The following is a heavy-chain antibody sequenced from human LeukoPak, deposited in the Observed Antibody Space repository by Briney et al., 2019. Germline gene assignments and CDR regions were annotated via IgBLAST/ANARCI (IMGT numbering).Heavy chain of an antibody. V-gene: IGHV3-30*04. CDR2: ISYDGSNK. CDR1: GFTFSSYA. J-gene: IGHJ4*02. Sequence: GGSLRLSCAASGFTFSSYAMHWVRQAPGKGLEWVAVISYDGSNKYYADSVKGRFTISRDNSKNTLYLQMNSLRAEDTAVYYCAKDRREYYYDSSGYSGYWGQGTLVTVSS. D-gene: IGHD3-22*01. CDR3: AKDRREYYYDSSGYSGY.